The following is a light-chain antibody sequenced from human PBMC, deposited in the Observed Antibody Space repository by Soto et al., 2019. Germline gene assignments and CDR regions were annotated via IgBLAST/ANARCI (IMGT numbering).Light chain of an antibody. Sequence: EIVLTQSPGTLSLSPGQRATLSCRASQSIDSNSLAWYQQKPGQAPRFLIYGASLRATGIPDRFSGSGSGTDFTLTNNRLEPEDFAVYFCHQYSNSPFTFGPGTKVDIK. CDR1: QSIDSNS. V-gene: IGKV3-20*01. J-gene: IGKJ3*01. CDR3: HQYSNSPFT. CDR2: GAS.